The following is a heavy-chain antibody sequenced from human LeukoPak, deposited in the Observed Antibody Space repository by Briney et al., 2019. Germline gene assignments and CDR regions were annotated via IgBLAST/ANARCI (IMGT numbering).Heavy chain of an antibody. J-gene: IGHJ5*02. D-gene: IGHD2-15*01. CDR3: ARGQSCSGGSCYSGWFDP. Sequence: GGSLRLSCAASGFTFDDYGMSWVRQAPGKGMERVSGINWNGGSTGYADSVNGRFTISRDNAKNSLYLQMNSLRAEDTALYYCARGQSCSGGSCYSGWFDPWGQGTLVTVSS. CDR1: GFTFDDYG. CDR2: INWNGGST. V-gene: IGHV3-20*04.